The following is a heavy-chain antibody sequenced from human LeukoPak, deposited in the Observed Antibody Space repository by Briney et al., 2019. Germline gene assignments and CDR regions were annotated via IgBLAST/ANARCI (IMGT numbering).Heavy chain of an antibody. CDR2: ISNSSSYI. Sequence: GGSLRLSCAASGFTFSSYSMNWVRQAPGKGLEWVSSISNSSSYIYYADSEKGRFTISRDNAKNSLYLQMDSLRGEGTAVYYCARVHYDSSGHYYGTYYFDYWGQGTLVTVSS. CDR1: GFTFSSYS. CDR3: ARVHYDSSGHYYGTYYFDY. D-gene: IGHD3-22*01. J-gene: IGHJ4*02. V-gene: IGHV3-21*01.